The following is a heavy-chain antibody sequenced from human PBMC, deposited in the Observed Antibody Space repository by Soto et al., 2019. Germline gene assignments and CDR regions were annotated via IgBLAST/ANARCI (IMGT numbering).Heavy chain of an antibody. CDR3: AREKYDSSGYYYAFDI. J-gene: IGHJ3*02. CDR2: ISSSSSTI. CDR1: GFTFSSYS. Sequence: PGGSLRLSCAASGFTFSSYSMNWVRQAPGKGLEWVSYISSSSSTIYYADSVKGRFTISRDNAKNSLYLQMNSLRDEDTAVYYCAREKYDSSGYYYAFDIWGQGTMVTVSS. V-gene: IGHV3-48*02. D-gene: IGHD3-22*01.